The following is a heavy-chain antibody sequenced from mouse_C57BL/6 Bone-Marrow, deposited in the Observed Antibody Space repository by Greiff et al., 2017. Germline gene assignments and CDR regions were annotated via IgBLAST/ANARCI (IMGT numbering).Heavy chain of an antibody. J-gene: IGHJ4*01. CDR2: ISDGGSYT. D-gene: IGHD2-14*01. CDR3: ARGGYAMDY. V-gene: IGHV5-4*03. CDR1: GFTFSSYA. Sequence: EVKLVESGGGLVKPGGSLKLSCAASGFTFSSYAMSWVRQTPEKRLEWVATISDGGSYTYYPDNVKGRFTISRDNAKNNLYLQMSHLKSEDTAMDYCARGGYAMDYWGQGTSVTVSS.